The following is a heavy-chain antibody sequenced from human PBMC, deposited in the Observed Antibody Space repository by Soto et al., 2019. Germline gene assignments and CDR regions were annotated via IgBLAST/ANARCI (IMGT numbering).Heavy chain of an antibody. CDR2: IHHSGST. Sequence: QVQVQESGPGLVKPSETLSLTCTVSGGSIISYYWSWIRQSPEKGLEWIGYIHHSGSTLYNPSLNNRATVSLDRSNNQFSLKLTSVTAADTALYYCAREVRSNTGWYWDYWGQGTLVTVSS. V-gene: IGHV4-59*01. D-gene: IGHD6-19*01. CDR1: GGSIISYY. CDR3: AREVRSNTGWYWDY. J-gene: IGHJ4*02.